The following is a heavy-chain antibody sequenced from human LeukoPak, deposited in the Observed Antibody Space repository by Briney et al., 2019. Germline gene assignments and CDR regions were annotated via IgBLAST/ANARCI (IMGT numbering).Heavy chain of an antibody. V-gene: IGHV4-39*01. Sequence: SETLSLTCIVSGDSISRGSHYWSWIRQPPGKGLEWIGSIYYSGSTYYNPSLKSRVTISVDTSKNQFSLKLSSVTAADTAVYYCARGRCTNGVCYPTAAADPNWFDPWGQGTLVTVSS. J-gene: IGHJ5*02. CDR1: GDSISRGSHY. D-gene: IGHD2-8*01. CDR3: ARGRCTNGVCYPTAAADPNWFDP. CDR2: IYYSGST.